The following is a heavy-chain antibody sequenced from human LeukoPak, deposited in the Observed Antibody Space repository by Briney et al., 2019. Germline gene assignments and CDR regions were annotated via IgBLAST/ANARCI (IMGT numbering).Heavy chain of an antibody. CDR1: GDSVSSSSDA. V-gene: IGHV6-1*01. CDR2: TYYRSN. J-gene: IGHJ4*02. D-gene: IGHD6-13*01. CDR3: ARVPAAGTGPDS. Sequence: SQTLSLTCAISGDSVSSSSDAWNWIRLSPSRGLEWLGRTYYRSNDYAVSVKTRMTINVDTSKNQVSLNLSSVTAADTAVYYCARVPAAGTGPDSWGQGTLVTVSS.